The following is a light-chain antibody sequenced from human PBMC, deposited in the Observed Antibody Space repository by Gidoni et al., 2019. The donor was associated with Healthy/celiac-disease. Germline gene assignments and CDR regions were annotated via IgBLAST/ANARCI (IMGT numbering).Light chain of an antibody. CDR2: SNN. Sequence: QSVLTQPPSASGTPGQRVTISCSGSSSNIGSNTVNWYQQLPGTAPKLLVYSNNQRPSGVPDRFSGSKSGTSASLASSGLQSEDGADYYCAAWDDSLNGHVVFGGGTKLTVL. CDR3: AAWDDSLNGHVV. J-gene: IGLJ2*01. V-gene: IGLV1-44*01. CDR1: SSNIGSNT.